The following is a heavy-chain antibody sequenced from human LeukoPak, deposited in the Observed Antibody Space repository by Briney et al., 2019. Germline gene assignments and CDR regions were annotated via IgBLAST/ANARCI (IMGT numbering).Heavy chain of an antibody. CDR3: AKNLGQIVGAPGYFDY. Sequence: QTGGSLRLSCAASGFTFSSYAMHWVRQAPGKGLEWVAVISYDGSNKYYADSVKGRFTISRDNSKNTLYLQMNSLRAEDTAVYYCAKNLGQIVGAPGYFDYWGQGTLVTVPS. CDR1: GFTFSSYA. V-gene: IGHV3-30-3*02. CDR2: ISYDGSNK. J-gene: IGHJ4*02. D-gene: IGHD1-26*01.